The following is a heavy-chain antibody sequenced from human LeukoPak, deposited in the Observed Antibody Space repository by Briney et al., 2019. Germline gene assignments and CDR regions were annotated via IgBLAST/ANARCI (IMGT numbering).Heavy chain of an antibody. CDR2: INPNSGVT. Sequence: ASVIVSCKASGYTFTGYYIHWVRQAPGQGLEWMGWINPNSGVTHYPQKFQGRVTMTRDTSIRTAYMEVSSLRSDDTAVYYCARGQQWLEAFDYWGLGTLVTVSS. V-gene: IGHV1-2*02. CDR3: ARGQQWLEAFDY. J-gene: IGHJ4*02. CDR1: GYTFTGYY. D-gene: IGHD6-19*01.